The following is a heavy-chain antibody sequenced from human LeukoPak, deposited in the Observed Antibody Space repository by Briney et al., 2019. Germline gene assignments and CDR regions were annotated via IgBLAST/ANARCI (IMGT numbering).Heavy chain of an antibody. V-gene: IGHV1-3*03. CDR3: ARGRGTSGSNRDFYYYYYMDI. CDR2: INAANGNT. D-gene: IGHD2-15*01. J-gene: IGHJ6*03. CDR1: GYIFTNYA. Sequence: ASVKVSCKASGYIFTNYAIHWVRQAPGQRPQWMGWINAANGNTKYSQEFQGRVTITRDTSASTAYMEMSSLRSDDMAVYYCARGRGTSGSNRDFYYYYYMDIWGKGTTVTISS.